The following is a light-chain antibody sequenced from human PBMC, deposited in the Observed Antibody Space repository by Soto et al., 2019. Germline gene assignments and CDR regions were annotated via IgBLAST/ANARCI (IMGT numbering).Light chain of an antibody. CDR3: QQYGSSPPGLT. CDR1: LSVSSSY. Sequence: EIVLTQSPGTLSSSPGEGATISCSSSLSVSSSYLAWYQQKPGQAPRLLVHGASTRDTGIPDRFSGSGSGTDFTLTISRLEPEDFAVYYCQQYGSSPPGLTFGGGTKV. V-gene: IGKV3-20*01. CDR2: GAS. J-gene: IGKJ4*01.